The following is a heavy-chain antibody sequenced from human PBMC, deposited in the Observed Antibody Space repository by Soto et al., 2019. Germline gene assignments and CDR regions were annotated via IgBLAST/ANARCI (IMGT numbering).Heavy chain of an antibody. CDR1: GFTLSTYS. CDR3: ARDSRFSSGEDYFYYYSMDV. J-gene: IGHJ6*02. V-gene: IGHV3-48*02. Sequence: EVQLVESGGGLVQPGTSLRLSCKVSGFTLSTYSMNWVRQAPGRGLEWVSFVSSSGVTIDYADSVKGRFTISRDTAQNALFLQMDSLRDEDTAVYYCARDSRFSSGEDYFYYYSMDVWGQGTTVTVSS. CDR2: VSSSGVTI. D-gene: IGHD3-22*01.